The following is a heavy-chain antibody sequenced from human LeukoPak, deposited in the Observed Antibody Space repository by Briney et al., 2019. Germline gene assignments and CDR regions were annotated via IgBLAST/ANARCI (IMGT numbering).Heavy chain of an antibody. V-gene: IGHV4-31*03. J-gene: IGHJ4*02. Sequence: SQTLSLTCTVSGGSISSGGYYWSWIRQHPGKGLEWIGYIYYSGSTYYNPSLKSRVTISVDTSKNQFSLKLSSVTAADTAVYYCARATPAVVPAAMGFDYWGQGTLVTVSS. D-gene: IGHD2-2*01. CDR1: GGSISSGGYY. CDR3: ARATPAVVPAAMGFDY. CDR2: IYYSGST.